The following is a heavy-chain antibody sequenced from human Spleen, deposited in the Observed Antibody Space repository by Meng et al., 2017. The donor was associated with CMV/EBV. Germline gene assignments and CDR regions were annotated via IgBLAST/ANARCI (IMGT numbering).Heavy chain of an antibody. J-gene: IGHJ5*02. CDR3: ARTHSFWSGYYSVRFDP. CDR1: GYTFTDYY. CDR2: INPNSGGT. V-gene: IGHV1-2*02. D-gene: IGHD3-3*01. Sequence: ASVKVSCKASGYTFTDYYIHWVRQAPGQGLEWMGWINPNSGGTNYAQNFQSRVAMTRDTSISTAYMELSRLRSDATAVYYCARTHSFWSGYYSVRFDPWGQGTLVTVSS.